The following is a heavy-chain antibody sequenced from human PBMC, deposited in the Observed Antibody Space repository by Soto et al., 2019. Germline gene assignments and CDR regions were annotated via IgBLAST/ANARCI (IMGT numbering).Heavy chain of an antibody. CDR3: ARDSPTIAARWFDP. V-gene: IGHV3-48*02. CDR2: ISSSSSTI. CDR1: GFTFSSYS. Sequence: GGSLRLSCAASGFTFSSYSMNWVRQAPGKGLEWVSYISSSSSTIYYADSVKGRFTISRDNAKNSLYLQTNSLRDEDTAVYYCARDSPTIAARWFDPWGQGTLVTVSS. J-gene: IGHJ5*02. D-gene: IGHD6-6*01.